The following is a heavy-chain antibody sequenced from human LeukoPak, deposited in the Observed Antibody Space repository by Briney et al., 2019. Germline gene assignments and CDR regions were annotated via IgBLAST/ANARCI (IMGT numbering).Heavy chain of an antibody. Sequence: GGSLRLSCAASGFTFNSYAMSWVRRAPGKGLEWVSAISGSGGSTYYADSVKGRFTISRDYSKNTLYLQMNSLRAEDTAVYYCAKVRPQLRFFDYWGQGTLVTVSS. CDR1: GFTFNSYA. V-gene: IGHV3-23*01. D-gene: IGHD3-3*01. J-gene: IGHJ4*02. CDR3: AKVRPQLRFFDY. CDR2: ISGSGGST.